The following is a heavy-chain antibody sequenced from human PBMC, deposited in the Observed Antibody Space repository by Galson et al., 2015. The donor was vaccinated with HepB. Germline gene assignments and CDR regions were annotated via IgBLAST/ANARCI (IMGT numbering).Heavy chain of an antibody. CDR2: ISYDGSNK. D-gene: IGHD2-15*01. J-gene: IGHJ1*01. CDR3: AKLRSGGSRAEYFQH. CDR1: GFTFSSYS. V-gene: IGHV3-30*18. Sequence: SLRLSCAASGFTFSSYSMNWVRQAPGKGLEWVAVISYDGSNKYYADSVKGRSTISRDNSKNTLYLQMNSLRAEDTAVYYCAKLRSGGSRAEYFQHWGQGTLVTVSS.